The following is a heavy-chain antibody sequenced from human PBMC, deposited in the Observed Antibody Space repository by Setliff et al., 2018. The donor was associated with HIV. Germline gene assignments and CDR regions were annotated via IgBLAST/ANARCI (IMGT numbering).Heavy chain of an antibody. D-gene: IGHD2-15*01. V-gene: IGHV4-4*07. Sequence: PSETLSLTCSVFGDSMSPYYWSWIRQSASKGLERIGRIYPSGGTIYNPSLRSRVTLSVDTSQNQFSLRLTSVTAADTAIYYCARVFPPIRGAPFGTPPGAFDIWGQGTMVTVSS. J-gene: IGHJ3*02. CDR3: ARVFPPIRGAPFGTPPGAFDI. CDR2: IYPSGGT. CDR1: GDSMSPYY.